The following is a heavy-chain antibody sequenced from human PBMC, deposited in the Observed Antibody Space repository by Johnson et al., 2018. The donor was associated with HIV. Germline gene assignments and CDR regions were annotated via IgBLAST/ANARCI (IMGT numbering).Heavy chain of an antibody. D-gene: IGHD1-26*01. CDR1: GFTFSSYG. Sequence: QVQLVESGGGVVQPGRSLRLSCVGSGFTFSSYGMHWVRQAPGKGLEWVAVISYDGNNKYYADSVKGRFTISRDNSKNTLYLQMNSLRAEDTAVFYCAREGAWEVRPGAFDIWGQGTMVTVSS. J-gene: IGHJ3*02. CDR3: AREGAWEVRPGAFDI. V-gene: IGHV3-30*03. CDR2: ISYDGNNK.